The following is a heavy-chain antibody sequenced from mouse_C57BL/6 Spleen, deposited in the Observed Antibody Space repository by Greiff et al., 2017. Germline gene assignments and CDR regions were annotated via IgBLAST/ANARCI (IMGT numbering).Heavy chain of an antibody. J-gene: IGHJ2*01. CDR1: GYTFTDYY. CDR3: ARRDYGSLDY. Sequence: EVQLQQSGPELVKPGASVKISCKASGYTFTDYYMNWVKPSHGKSLEWIGDINPNNGGTSYNQKFKGKATLTVDKSSSTAYMELRSLTSEDSAVYYCARRDYGSLDYGGQGTTLTVAS. V-gene: IGHV1-26*01. CDR2: INPNNGGT. D-gene: IGHD1-1*01.